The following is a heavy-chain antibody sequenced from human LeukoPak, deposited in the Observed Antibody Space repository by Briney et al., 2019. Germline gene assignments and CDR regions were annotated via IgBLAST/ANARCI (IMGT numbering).Heavy chain of an antibody. V-gene: IGHV1-69*04. Sequence: SVKVSCKASGYTFTSYGISWVRQAPGQGLEWMGRIIPILGIANYAQKFQGRVTITADKSTSTAYMELSSLRSEDTAVYYCARSLWFGESIGVWGQGTLVTVSS. J-gene: IGHJ4*02. CDR3: ARSLWFGESIGV. CDR1: GYTFTSYG. CDR2: IIPILGIA. D-gene: IGHD3-10*01.